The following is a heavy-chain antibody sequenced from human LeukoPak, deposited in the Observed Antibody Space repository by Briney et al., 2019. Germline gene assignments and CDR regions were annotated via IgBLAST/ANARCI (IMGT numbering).Heavy chain of an antibody. Sequence: GGSLRLSCAASGFTFSSYAMSWVRQAPGKGLEWVSAISGSGGSTYYADSVKGRFTISRDNSKNTLYLQMNSLRAEDTAVYYCAKDNRAKYCSSTSCKGAFDIWGQGTMVTVSS. D-gene: IGHD2-2*01. CDR3: AKDNRAKYCSSTSCKGAFDI. CDR2: ISGSGGST. CDR1: GFTFSSYA. J-gene: IGHJ3*02. V-gene: IGHV3-23*01.